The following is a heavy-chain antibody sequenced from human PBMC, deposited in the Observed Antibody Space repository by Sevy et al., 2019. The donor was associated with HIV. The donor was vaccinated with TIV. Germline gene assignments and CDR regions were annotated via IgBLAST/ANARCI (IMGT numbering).Heavy chain of an antibody. CDR2: VKSKTDGATT. V-gene: IGHV3-15*01. CDR3: TTARFRISALGMDV. J-gene: IGHJ6*02. D-gene: IGHD6-19*01. Sequence: GGSLRLSCAASEFTCNYAWMNWVRQAPGKGLEWVGRVKSKTDGATTDYAAPGKGRFAISSDDSNNMLYLEMNRLKFEDTAVYYCTTARFRISALGMDVWCQGTTVTVSS. CDR1: EFTCNYAW.